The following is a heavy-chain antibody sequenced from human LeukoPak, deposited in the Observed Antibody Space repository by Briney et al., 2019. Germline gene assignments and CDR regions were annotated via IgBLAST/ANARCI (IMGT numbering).Heavy chain of an antibody. Sequence: SETLSLTCTVSGGSISSGDYYWSWIRQPPGKGLEWFGYIYYSGSTYYNPSLKSRVTISVDTSKNQFSLKLSSVTAADTAVYYCARDPPTIRGSYFDLWGRGTLVTVSS. CDR2: IYYSGST. J-gene: IGHJ2*01. CDR1: GGSISSGDYY. D-gene: IGHD3-3*02. V-gene: IGHV4-30-4*08. CDR3: ARDPPTIRGSYFDL.